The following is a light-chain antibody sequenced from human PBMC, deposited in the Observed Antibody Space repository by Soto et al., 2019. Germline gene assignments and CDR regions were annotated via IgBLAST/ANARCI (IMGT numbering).Light chain of an antibody. J-gene: IGKJ1*01. Sequence: DIQMTQSPSSLSASVGDRVTITCRASQSIDTYLNWYQRKPGKAPNVLIYAASTLQSGVPTRFSGSGYGTDFTLPISSLQPEDFATYYCQQSYSVPRTFGLGTKVEIK. CDR1: QSIDTY. V-gene: IGKV1-39*01. CDR3: QQSYSVPRT. CDR2: AAS.